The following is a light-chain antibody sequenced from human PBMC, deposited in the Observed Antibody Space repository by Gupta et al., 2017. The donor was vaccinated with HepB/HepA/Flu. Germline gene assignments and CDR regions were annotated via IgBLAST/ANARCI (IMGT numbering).Light chain of an antibody. CDR2: DAS. CDR1: QDINNY. Sequence: DIQMTQSPSSLSASVGDRVTITCQASQDINNYLNWYQRRPGKAPKLLIYDASNLETGVPSRFSGSGSGTDFIFTISSLQPEDIATYYCQQYDDLPYTFGQGTKLEIK. J-gene: IGKJ2*01. V-gene: IGKV1-33*01. CDR3: QQYDDLPYT.